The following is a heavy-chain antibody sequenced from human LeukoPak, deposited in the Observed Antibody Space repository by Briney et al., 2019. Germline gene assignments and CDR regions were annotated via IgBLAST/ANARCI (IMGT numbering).Heavy chain of an antibody. J-gene: IGHJ4*02. CDR2: IYPGDSDT. CDR1: GYSFTTYW. D-gene: IGHD4-23*01. Sequence: GASLQISCQGSGYSFTTYWIGWVRQLPGKGLEWMGIIYPGDSDTRYSPSFQGQVTISADKSITTAYLQWSSLKASDTAMYYCARHRYGGNSGVDYWGQGTLVTVSS. CDR3: ARHRYGGNSGVDY. V-gene: IGHV5-51*01.